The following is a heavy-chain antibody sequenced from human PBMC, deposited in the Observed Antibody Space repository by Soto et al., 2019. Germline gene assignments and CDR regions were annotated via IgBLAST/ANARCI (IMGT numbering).Heavy chain of an antibody. V-gene: IGHV3-23*01. D-gene: IGHD3-22*01. Sequence: EVQLLESGGGLVQPGGSLRLSCAASGFTFSSYAMTWVRQAPGKGLEWVSALSGSGVSTYDADSVKGRFTISRDNSKNTLYLQLNSLRAEDPAVYSCAKGGGSKDYYDTSGYYLYYYYAMDVWGQGTTVTVSS. CDR1: GFTFSSYA. J-gene: IGHJ6*02. CDR2: LSGSGVST. CDR3: AKGGGSKDYYDTSGYYLYYYYAMDV.